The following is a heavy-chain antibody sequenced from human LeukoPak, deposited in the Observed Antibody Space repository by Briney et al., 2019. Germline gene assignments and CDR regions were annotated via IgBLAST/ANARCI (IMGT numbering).Heavy chain of an antibody. CDR1: GFTFSSYS. Sequence: GGSLRLSCAASGFTFSSYSIDWVRQAPGKGLEWLSYISSSSSTIYYADSVKGRFTVSRDNAKNLVYLQMNSLRAEDTAVYYCHPLAFVTNWGQGTLVTVPS. V-gene: IGHV3-48*04. D-gene: IGHD2-8*01. J-gene: IGHJ4*02. CDR3: HPLAFVTN. CDR2: ISSSSSTI.